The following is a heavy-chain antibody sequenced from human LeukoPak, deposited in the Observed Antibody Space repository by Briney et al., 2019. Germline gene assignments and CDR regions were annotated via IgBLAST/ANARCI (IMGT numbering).Heavy chain of an antibody. J-gene: IGHJ6*03. CDR1: GYTFTSYA. CDR3: ARHGQVEYSYGLPIYYYYYYMDV. CDR2: INAGNGNT. Sequence: ASVKVSCKASGYTFTSYAMHWVRQAPGQRLEWMGWINAGNGNTKYSQKFQGRVTITRDTSASTTYMELSSLRSEDTAVYYCARHGQVEYSYGLPIYYYYYYMDVWGKGTTVTVSS. D-gene: IGHD5-18*01. V-gene: IGHV1-3*01.